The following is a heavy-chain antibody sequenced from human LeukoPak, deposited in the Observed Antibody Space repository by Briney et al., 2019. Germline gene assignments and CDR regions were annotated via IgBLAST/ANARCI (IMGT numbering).Heavy chain of an antibody. CDR2: INHSGST. J-gene: IGHJ6*03. Sequence: PSETLSLTCAVYGGSFSGYYWSWIRQPPGKGLEWIGEINHSGSTNYNPSLKSRVTISVDTSKNQFSLKLSSATAADTAVYYCARGLDTAMANVYYYYYYYMDVWGKGTTVTVSS. D-gene: IGHD5-18*01. V-gene: IGHV4-34*01. CDR1: GGSFSGYY. CDR3: ARGLDTAMANVYYYYYYYMDV.